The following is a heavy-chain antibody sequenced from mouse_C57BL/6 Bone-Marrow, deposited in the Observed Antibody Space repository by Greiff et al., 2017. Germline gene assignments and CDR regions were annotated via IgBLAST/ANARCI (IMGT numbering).Heavy chain of an antibody. D-gene: IGHD2-2*01. V-gene: IGHV1-9*01. CDR2: ILPGSGST. Sequence: VKLQESGAELMKPGASVKLSCKATGYTFTGYWIEWVKQRPGHGLEWIGEILPGSGSTNYNEKFKGKATFTADTSSNTAYMQLSSLTTEDSAIYYCARGSTMVTAKDWYFDVWGTGTTVTVSS. CDR1: GYTFTGYW. J-gene: IGHJ1*03. CDR3: ARGSTMVTAKDWYFDV.